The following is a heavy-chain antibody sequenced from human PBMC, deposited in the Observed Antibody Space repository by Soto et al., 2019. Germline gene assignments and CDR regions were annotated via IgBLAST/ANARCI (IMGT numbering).Heavy chain of an antibody. CDR1: GFIFSNYV. Sequence: QVQLVESGGGVVQPGRSLRLSCTASGFIFSNYVMYWVRQAPGKGLELVAFMSYDGTTKSYADSVKGRFTISRDNSQNTLYLQMNSLRPEDTGVYYCAREVLWSRYFDYWGQGSLVTVSS. V-gene: IGHV3-30-3*01. CDR3: AREVLWSRYFDY. D-gene: IGHD3-10*01. CDR2: MSYDGTTK. J-gene: IGHJ4*02.